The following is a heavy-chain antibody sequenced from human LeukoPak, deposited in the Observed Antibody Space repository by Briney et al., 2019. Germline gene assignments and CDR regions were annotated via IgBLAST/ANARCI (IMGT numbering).Heavy chain of an antibody. J-gene: IGHJ4*02. D-gene: IGHD2-2*01. CDR1: GFTFSSYE. Sequence: GGSLRLFCAASGFTFSSYEMNWVRQAPGKGLQWVSDISSSGTTIYYADSVKGRFTISRDNAKNSLYLQMNSLRAEDTAVYYCATKYCSTTSCLFDNWGQGTLVTVSS. CDR3: ATKYCSTTSCLFDN. CDR2: ISSSGTTI. V-gene: IGHV3-48*03.